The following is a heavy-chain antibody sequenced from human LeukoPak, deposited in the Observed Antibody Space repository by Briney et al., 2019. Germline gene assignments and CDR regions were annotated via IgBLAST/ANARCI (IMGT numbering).Heavy chain of an antibody. CDR2: INPSGGST. CDR3: VRDTPLPFYGMDV. V-gene: IGHV1-46*01. CDR1: GYTFTSYY. J-gene: IGHJ6*04. Sequence: ASVKVSCKASGYTFTSYYMHRVRQAPGQGLEWMGIINPSGGSTSYAQKFQGRVTMTRDTSTSTVYMELSSLRSEDTAVYYCVRDTPLPFYGMDVWGKGTTVTVSS.